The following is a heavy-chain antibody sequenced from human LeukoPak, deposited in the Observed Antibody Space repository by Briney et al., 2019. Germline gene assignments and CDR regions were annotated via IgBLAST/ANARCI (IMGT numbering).Heavy chain of an antibody. CDR2: INHSGST. CDR1: GGSFSGYY. Sequence: SETLSLTCAVYGGSFSGYYWSWIRQPPGKGLEWIGEINHSGSTNYNPSLKSRVTISVDTSKNQFSLKLSSVTAADTAVYYCVRGSGLLLWFGELIRSNSWGNNWFDPWGQGTLVTVSS. CDR3: VRGSGLLLWFGELIRSNSWGNNWFDP. J-gene: IGHJ5*02. D-gene: IGHD3-10*01. V-gene: IGHV4-34*01.